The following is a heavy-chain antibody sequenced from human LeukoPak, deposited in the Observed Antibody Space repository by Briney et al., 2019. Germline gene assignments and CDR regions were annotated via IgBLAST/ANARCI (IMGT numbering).Heavy chain of an antibody. CDR1: EISITTTY. CDR2: YSGGGT. Sequence: PGGSLRLSCAVSEISITTTYMSWVRQAPGKGLEWVALYSGGGTSYGDSVKGRFTISKDNSQNSLYLQMDSLTAEDTAMYYCATVGVSVPGRRAAFEFWGQGTLAIVSS. V-gene: IGHV3-53*01. CDR3: ATVGVSVPGRRAAFEF. J-gene: IGHJ4*02. D-gene: IGHD3-10*02.